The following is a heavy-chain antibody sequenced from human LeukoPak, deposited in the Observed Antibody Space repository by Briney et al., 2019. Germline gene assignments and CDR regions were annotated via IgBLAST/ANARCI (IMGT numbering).Heavy chain of an antibody. CDR2: IWYDGSNK. V-gene: IGHV3-33*01. Sequence: GGSLRLSCAASGFTFSSYGMHWVRQAPGKGLEWVAVIWYDGSNKYYADSVKGRFTISRDNSKNTLYLQMNSLRAEDTAVYYCARDGRRWGYCSSTSCPNWFDPWGQGTLVTVSS. J-gene: IGHJ5*02. D-gene: IGHD2-2*01. CDR1: GFTFSSYG. CDR3: ARDGRRWGYCSSTSCPNWFDP.